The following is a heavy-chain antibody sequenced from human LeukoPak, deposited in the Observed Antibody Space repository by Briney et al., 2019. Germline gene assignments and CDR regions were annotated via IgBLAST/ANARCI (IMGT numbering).Heavy chain of an antibody. D-gene: IGHD6-13*01. Sequence: GGSLRLSCAASGFTFSSYAMSWVRQAPGKGLEWVSAISGSGGSTYYAGSVKGRFTISRDNSKNTLYLQMNSLRAEDTAVYYCAKDLRPGIAAAGTGDYFDYWGQGTLVTVSS. CDR1: GFTFSSYA. V-gene: IGHV3-23*01. CDR2: ISGSGGST. CDR3: AKDLRPGIAAAGTGDYFDY. J-gene: IGHJ4*02.